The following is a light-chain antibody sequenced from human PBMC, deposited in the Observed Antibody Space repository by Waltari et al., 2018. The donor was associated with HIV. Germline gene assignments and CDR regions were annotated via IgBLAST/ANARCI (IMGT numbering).Light chain of an antibody. CDR3: AAWDDSLSGRV. J-gene: IGLJ3*02. CDR2: ANN. V-gene: IGLV1-47*01. CDR1: SSNIGSSY. Sequence: PGQRVTISCYGSSSNIGSSYVYWYQQLPGTAPKLLIYANNQRPSGVPDRFSGSKSGTSASLAISGLRSEDEADYYCAAWDDSLSGRVFGGGTKLTVL.